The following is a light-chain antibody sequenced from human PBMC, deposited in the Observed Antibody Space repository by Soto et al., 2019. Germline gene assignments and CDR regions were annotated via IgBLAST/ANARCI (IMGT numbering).Light chain of an antibody. V-gene: IGKV1-6*01. CDR2: AAS. CDR3: LLDFSYFWA. Sequence: AIQLTQSPSSLSASVGDRVTITCRASQGIRSALGWYQQKPGKVPKLLIYAASTLQSGVPSRFSGSGSGTDFTLTIRSMQTEDFANYYCLLDFSYFWAFGQGTKVDI. CDR1: QGIRSA. J-gene: IGKJ1*01.